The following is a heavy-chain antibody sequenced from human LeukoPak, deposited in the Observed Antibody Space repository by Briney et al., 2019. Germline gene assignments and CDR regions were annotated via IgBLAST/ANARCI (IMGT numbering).Heavy chain of an antibody. CDR1: GFTFSSYS. V-gene: IGHV3-21*01. J-gene: IGHJ3*02. D-gene: IGHD1-26*01. CDR3: ARDLHSRMYLDAFDI. Sequence: PGGSLRLSYAASGFTFSSYSMNWVRQAPGKGLEWVSSISSSSSRYTYHPDSVKGRFTISRDNAKSSLYLQINSLRAEDTAMYCCARDLHSRMYLDAFDIWGQGTMVTVSS. CDR2: ISSSSSRYT.